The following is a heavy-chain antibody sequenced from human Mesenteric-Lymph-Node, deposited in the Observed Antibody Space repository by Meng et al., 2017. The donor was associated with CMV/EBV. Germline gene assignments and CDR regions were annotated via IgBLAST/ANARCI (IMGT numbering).Heavy chain of an antibody. CDR2: IYHSGVT. V-gene: IGHV4-4*02. D-gene: IGHD3-10*01. J-gene: IGHJ5*02. CDR1: GDYITSLKW. Sequence: VSGDYITSLKWWSWVRQPPGKGLEWIAEIYHSGVTNYNAPFKSRVTVSVDTSKNEFSLSLRSVTAADTAVYYCASRYYYGRRWFEPWGQGTLVTVSS. CDR3: ASRYYYGRRWFEP.